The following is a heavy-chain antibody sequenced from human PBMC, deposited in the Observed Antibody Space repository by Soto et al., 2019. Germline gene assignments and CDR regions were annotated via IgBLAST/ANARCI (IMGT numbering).Heavy chain of an antibody. D-gene: IGHD6-6*01. J-gene: IGHJ4*02. V-gene: IGHV4-34*01. CDR3: ASGRGAARLYY. CDR1: GGSFSGYY. CDR2: INHSGST. Sequence: SETLSLTCAVYGGSFSGYYLSWIRQPPGKGLEWIGEINHSGSTNYNPSLKSRVTISVDTSKNQFSLKLSSVTAADTAVYYCASGRGAARLYYWGQGTLVTVSS.